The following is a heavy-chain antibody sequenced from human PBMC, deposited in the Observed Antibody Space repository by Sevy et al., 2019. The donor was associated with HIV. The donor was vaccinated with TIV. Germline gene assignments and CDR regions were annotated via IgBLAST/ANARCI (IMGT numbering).Heavy chain of an antibody. CDR1: GFTFGDHY. Sequence: GGSLRLSCVASGFTFGDHYMDWVRQAPGKGLEWVVRIRNKVKSYTTEYAASVKGRFIVSRDDSKKSLYLQMNSLKTEDTAVYYCAAVGASRGYFDIWGRGTLVTVSS. CDR2: IRNKVKSYTT. V-gene: IGHV3-72*01. J-gene: IGHJ2*01. CDR3: AAVGASRGYFDI. D-gene: IGHD1-26*01.